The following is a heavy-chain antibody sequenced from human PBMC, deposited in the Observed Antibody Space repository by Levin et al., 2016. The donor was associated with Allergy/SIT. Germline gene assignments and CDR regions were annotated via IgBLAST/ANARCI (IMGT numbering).Heavy chain of an antibody. CDR3: ASLRPRGLGAARPGPWFDP. Sequence: SETLSLTCAVYGGSFSGYYWSWVRQPPGKGLEWIGEINHSGSTNYNPSLKSRVTISVDTSKNQFSLKLSSVTAADTAVYYCASLRPRGLGAARPGPWFDPWGQGTLVTVSS. V-gene: IGHV4-34*01. D-gene: IGHD6-6*01. CDR2: INHSGST. CDR1: GGSFSGYY. J-gene: IGHJ5*02.